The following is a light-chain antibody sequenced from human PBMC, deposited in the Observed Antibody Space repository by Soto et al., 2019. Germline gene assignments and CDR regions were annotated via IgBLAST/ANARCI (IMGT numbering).Light chain of an antibody. CDR1: SSDVGGYNY. Sequence: QSALTQPASVSGSPGQSITISCTGTSSDVGGYNYVSWYQQHPGKAPKLMIYEVSNRPSGVSNRFSGSKSGNTASLTISGRQAEDEDDYYCTSYTGRSTYVFGTGTKLTVL. J-gene: IGLJ1*01. V-gene: IGLV2-14*01. CDR3: TSYTGRSTYV. CDR2: EVS.